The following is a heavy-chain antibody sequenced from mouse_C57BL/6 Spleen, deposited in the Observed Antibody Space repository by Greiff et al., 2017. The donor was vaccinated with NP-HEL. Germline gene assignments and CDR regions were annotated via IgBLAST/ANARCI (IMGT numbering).Heavy chain of an antibody. CDR1: GYTFTSYW. J-gene: IGHJ2*01. D-gene: IGHD2-3*01. CDR2: IYPSDSET. V-gene: IGHV1-61*01. CDR3: ARSYDGYLDY. Sequence: VQLQQSGAELVRPGSSVKLSCKASGYTFTSYWMDWVKQRPGQGLEWIGNIYPSDSETHYNQKFKDKATLTVDKSSSTAYMQLSILTSEDSAVYYCARSYDGYLDYWGQGTTLTVSS.